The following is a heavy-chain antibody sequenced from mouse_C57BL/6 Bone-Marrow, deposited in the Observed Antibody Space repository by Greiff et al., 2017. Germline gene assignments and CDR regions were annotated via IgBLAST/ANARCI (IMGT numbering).Heavy chain of an antibody. V-gene: IGHV7-3*01. Sequence: EVKVVESGGGLVQPGGSLSLSCAASGFTFTDYYMSWVRQPPGKALEWLGFIRNKANGYTTEYSASVKGRFTISRDNSQSILYLQMNALRAEDSATYYCARYKGGYYAMDYWGQGTSVTVSS. CDR2: IRNKANGYTT. J-gene: IGHJ4*01. CDR1: GFTFTDYY. CDR3: ARYKGGYYAMDY.